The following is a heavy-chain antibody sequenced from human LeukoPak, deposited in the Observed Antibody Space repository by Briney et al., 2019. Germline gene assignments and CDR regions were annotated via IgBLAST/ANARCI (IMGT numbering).Heavy chain of an antibody. V-gene: IGHV3-7*03. Sequence: GGSLRLSCAVSGFTFSSYWMSWVRQAPGKGLEWVANIKQDGSEKYCVDSVKGRFTISRDNAKNSLYLQMNSLRAEDTAVYYCARHGIVGATYSDYWGQGTLVTVSS. CDR3: ARHGIVGATYSDY. CDR1: GFTFSSYW. D-gene: IGHD1-26*01. CDR2: IKQDGSEK. J-gene: IGHJ4*02.